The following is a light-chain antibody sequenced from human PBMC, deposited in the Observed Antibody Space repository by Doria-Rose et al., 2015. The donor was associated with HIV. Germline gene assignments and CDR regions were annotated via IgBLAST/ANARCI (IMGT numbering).Light chain of an antibody. Sequence: AIRMTQPPSSLSASTGDRVTITCRASQDISNYLAWYQQKPGKAPKLLIYAASTLQSGVPSRFSGSGSGTDFTLTISYLQSEDFATYYCQQYYSYPPTFGQGTKVEVK. CDR1: QDISNY. V-gene: IGKV1-8*01. CDR3: QQYYSYPPT. J-gene: IGKJ1*01. CDR2: AAS.